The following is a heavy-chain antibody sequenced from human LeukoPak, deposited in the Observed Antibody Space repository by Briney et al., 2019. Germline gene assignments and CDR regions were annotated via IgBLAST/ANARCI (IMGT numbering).Heavy chain of an antibody. CDR3: ARQTAMGRSGDY. J-gene: IGHJ4*02. V-gene: IGHV5-51*01. D-gene: IGHD7-27*01. CDR1: GYSFTRYW. CDR2: IDPSDSDI. Sequence: GESLKISCKASGYSFTRYWIGWVRQMPGKGLEWMGIIDPSDSDIRYTPSFQGKVTISADKSLSPAYLQWNSLKASDTAIYYCARQTAMGRSGDYWGQGTLVTVSS.